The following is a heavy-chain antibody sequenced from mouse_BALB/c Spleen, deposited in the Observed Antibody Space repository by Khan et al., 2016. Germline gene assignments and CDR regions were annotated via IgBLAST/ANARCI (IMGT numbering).Heavy chain of an antibody. D-gene: IGHD1-1*02. Sequence: QIQLVQSGPELKKPGETVKISCKASGYTFTNYGMNWVKQAPGKGLKWMGWINTNTGEPTYAEEFKGRFAFSLETSASTAYLQVNNLKNEDTGTYVCARSGGCSGYWGQGTSGTVCS. CDR1: GYTFTNYG. V-gene: IGHV9-3*02. CDR3: ARSGGCSGY. CDR2: INTNTGEP. J-gene: IGHJ2*03.